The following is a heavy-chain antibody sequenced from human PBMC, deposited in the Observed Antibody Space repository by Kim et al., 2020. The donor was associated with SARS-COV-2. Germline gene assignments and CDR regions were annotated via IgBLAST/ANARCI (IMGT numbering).Heavy chain of an antibody. J-gene: IGHJ5*02. V-gene: IGHV4-30-2*01. CDR2: IYHSGST. CDR3: ARTLITGTTNWFDP. Sequence: SETLSLTCAVSGGSISSGGYSWSWIRQPPGKGLEWIGYIYHSGSTYYNPSLKSRVTISVDRSKNQFSLKLSSVTAADTAVYYCARTLITGTTNWFDPWGQGTLVTVSS. D-gene: IGHD1-7*01. CDR1: GGSISSGGYS.